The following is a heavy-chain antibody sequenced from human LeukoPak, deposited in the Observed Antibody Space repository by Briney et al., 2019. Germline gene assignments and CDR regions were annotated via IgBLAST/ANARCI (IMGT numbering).Heavy chain of an antibody. V-gene: IGHV4-61*02. J-gene: IGHJ6*03. CDR1: GGSISSGSYY. CDR2: IYTSGST. CDR3: ARGSAYGSGSYYGYYYYYMDV. D-gene: IGHD3-10*01. Sequence: PSETLSLTCTVSGGSISSGSYYWSWIRQPAGKGLEWIGRIYTSGSTNYNPSLKSRVTISVDTSKNQFSLKLSSVTAADTAVYYCARGSAYGSGSYYGYYYYYMDVWGKGTTVTISS.